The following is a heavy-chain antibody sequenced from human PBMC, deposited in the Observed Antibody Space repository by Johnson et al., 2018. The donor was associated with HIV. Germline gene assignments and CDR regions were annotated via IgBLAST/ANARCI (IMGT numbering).Heavy chain of an antibody. V-gene: IGHV3-30*09. J-gene: IGHJ3*02. CDR1: GFTFSSYA. CDR2: ISYDGSNK. D-gene: IGHD5-18*01. Sequence: QEQLVESGGAVVQPGRSLRLSCVASGFTFSSYAMHWVRQAPGKGLDWVALISYDGSNKYFADSVKGRFAISRDNSKNTLYLQRNSLRADDTAVYYCAVGIQLWFASEGDAFDIWGQGTMVTVSS. CDR3: AVGIQLWFASEGDAFDI.